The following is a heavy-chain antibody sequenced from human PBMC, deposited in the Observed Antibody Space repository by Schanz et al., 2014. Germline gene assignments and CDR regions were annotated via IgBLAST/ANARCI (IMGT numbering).Heavy chain of an antibody. V-gene: IGHV3-7*04. Sequence: EVQLVEYGGGLVQPGESLRLSCAASGFTFSAYWMAWVRQAPGKGLEWVAAINQAASVQYYVDSVKGRFTISRDDAKNSHYLQMNSLRVEDTALYYCAKDPHKDYGGKPQTFDIWGQGTMVTVSS. CDR2: INQAASVQ. CDR3: AKDPHKDYGGKPQTFDI. J-gene: IGHJ3*02. D-gene: IGHD4-17*01. CDR1: GFTFSAYW.